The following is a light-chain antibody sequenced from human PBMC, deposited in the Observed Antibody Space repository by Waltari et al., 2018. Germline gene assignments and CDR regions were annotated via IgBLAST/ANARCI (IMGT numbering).Light chain of an antibody. CDR3: SSYTGTATPRV. CDR2: DGG. J-gene: IGLJ3*02. Sequence: QPHPGKSPKGIVYDGGKRPSGVSNRCSGSKSGNTASLTSSGLQADDEADYFCSSYTGTATPRVFGGGTRLTVL. V-gene: IGLV2-23*01.